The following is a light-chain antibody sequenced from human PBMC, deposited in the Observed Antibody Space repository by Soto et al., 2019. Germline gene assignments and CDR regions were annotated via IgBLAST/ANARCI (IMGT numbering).Light chain of an antibody. V-gene: IGLV2-23*01. CDR2: EDS. CDR3: CSYAGSSTYV. Sequence: QPDLTQPASVSGSPGQSSTISCTRTSSDFGSYNLVSWYQQHPGKAPKLMIYEDSKRPSGVSNRFSGSKSGNTASLTISGLQAEDDADYYCCSYAGSSTYVFGTGTKVTVL. J-gene: IGLJ1*01. CDR1: SSDFGSYNL.